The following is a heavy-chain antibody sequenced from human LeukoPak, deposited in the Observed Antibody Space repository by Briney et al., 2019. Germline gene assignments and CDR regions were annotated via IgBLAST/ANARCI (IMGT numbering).Heavy chain of an antibody. Sequence: ASVKVSCKASGYTFTGYYIHWVRQAPGQGLEWMGWINPKSGGTNYAQKFQGRVTMTRDTSINTAYMELSWLRSGDTAVYYCARGGDYYDSSGYYDDAFDIWGQGTMVTVSS. CDR1: GYTFTGYY. D-gene: IGHD3-22*01. CDR2: INPKSGGT. CDR3: ARGGDYYDSSGYYDDAFDI. J-gene: IGHJ3*02. V-gene: IGHV1-2*02.